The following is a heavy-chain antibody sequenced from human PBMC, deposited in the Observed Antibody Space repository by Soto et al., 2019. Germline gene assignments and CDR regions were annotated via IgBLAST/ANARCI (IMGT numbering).Heavy chain of an antibody. D-gene: IGHD6-13*01. J-gene: IGHJ4*02. V-gene: IGHV1-69*12. CDR2: IIPIFGTA. CDR1: GGTFSSYA. Sequence: QVQLVQSGAEVKKPGSSVKVSCKASGGTFSSYAISWVRQAPGQGLEWMGGIIPIFGTANYAQKFPGRVTITADESTSTANMEMSSLRSADTAVYYFAKKGEGSRSWSFDYGGQGTLVTFSS. CDR3: AKKGEGSRSWSFDY.